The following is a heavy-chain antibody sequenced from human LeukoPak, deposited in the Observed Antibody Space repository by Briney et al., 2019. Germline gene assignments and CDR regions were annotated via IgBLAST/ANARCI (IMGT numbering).Heavy chain of an antibody. D-gene: IGHD2-8*02. V-gene: IGHV3-33*01. CDR1: GFRLSSNG. CDR2: LWSDASNR. CDR3: ARGDWGSTGHSLGC. J-gene: IGHJ4*02. Sequence: GGSLRLSCVASGFRLSSNGMHWVRQAPGKGLECVAILWSDASNRYYADSVKGRFSISRDLSKNTLYLQMTSLRVEDTAVYYCARGDWGSTGHSLGCWGQGTLVTVSS.